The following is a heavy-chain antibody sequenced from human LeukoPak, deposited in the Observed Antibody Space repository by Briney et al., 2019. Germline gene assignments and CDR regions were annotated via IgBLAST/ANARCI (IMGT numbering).Heavy chain of an antibody. D-gene: IGHD3-3*01. Sequence: ASVKVSCKASGYTFTGYYMHWVRQAPGQGLEWMGWNNPNSGGTNYAQKFQGRVTMTRDTSISTAYMELSRLRSDDTAVYYCARQDYDFWSGWDYYYMDVWGKGTTVTVPS. CDR2: NNPNSGGT. J-gene: IGHJ6*03. CDR3: ARQDYDFWSGWDYYYMDV. V-gene: IGHV1-2*02. CDR1: GYTFTGYY.